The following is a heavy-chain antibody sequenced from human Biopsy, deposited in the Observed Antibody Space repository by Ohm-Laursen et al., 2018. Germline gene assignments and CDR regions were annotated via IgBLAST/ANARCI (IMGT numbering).Heavy chain of an antibody. CDR1: GFGFSDYD. CDR2: ITNTGRTV. V-gene: IGHV3-11*01. Sequence: SLRLSCAASGFGFSDYDMNWIRQAPGKGLEWVSFITNTGRTVYADSVKGRFTISRDNADNSLHLQMKSLRAEDTAVYYCARELGNGMDVWGQGTPVTVSS. J-gene: IGHJ6*02. CDR3: ARELGNGMDV.